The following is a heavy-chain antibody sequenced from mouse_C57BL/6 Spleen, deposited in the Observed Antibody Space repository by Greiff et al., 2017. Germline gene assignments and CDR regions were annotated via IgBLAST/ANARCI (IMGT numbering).Heavy chain of an antibody. Sequence: VQLQQPGAELVRPGSSVKLSCKASGYTFTSYWMHWVKQRPIQGLEWIGNIDPSDSETHYNQKFKDKATLTVDKSSSTAYMQLSSLTSEDSAVYYCARGSLLPYWYFDVWGTGTTVTVSS. J-gene: IGHJ1*03. CDR3: ARGSLLPYWYFDV. CDR1: GYTFTSYW. D-gene: IGHD6-1*01. CDR2: IDPSDSET. V-gene: IGHV1-52*01.